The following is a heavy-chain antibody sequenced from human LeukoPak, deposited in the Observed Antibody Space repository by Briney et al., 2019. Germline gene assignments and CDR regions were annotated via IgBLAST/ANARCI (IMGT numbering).Heavy chain of an antibody. V-gene: IGHV4-34*01. D-gene: IGHD2-2*02. CDR1: GGSFSGYY. Sequence: SETLSLTCAVYGGSFSGYYWSWIRQPPGKGLEWIGEINHSGSTNYNPSLKSRVTISVDTSKNQVSLKLTSVTAADTAVYYCARGHSEVPAAILWFDPWGQGTLVTVSS. CDR2: INHSGST. J-gene: IGHJ5*02. CDR3: ARGHSEVPAAILWFDP.